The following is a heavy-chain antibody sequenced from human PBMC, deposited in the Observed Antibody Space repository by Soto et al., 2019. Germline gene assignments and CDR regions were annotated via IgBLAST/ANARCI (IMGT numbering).Heavy chain of an antibody. J-gene: IGHJ6*02. D-gene: IGHD1-26*01. CDR2: IYYSGST. CDR1: GGSISSSY. Sequence: QVQLQESGPGLVKPSEPLSLTCTVSGGSISSSYGSWIGQPPGKGLEWIGYIYYSGSTNYNPSLKSRVTISVDTSKNQFSLKLSSVTAADTAVYYCARDQWELLSGMDVWGQGTTVTVSS. V-gene: IGHV4-59*01. CDR3: ARDQWELLSGMDV.